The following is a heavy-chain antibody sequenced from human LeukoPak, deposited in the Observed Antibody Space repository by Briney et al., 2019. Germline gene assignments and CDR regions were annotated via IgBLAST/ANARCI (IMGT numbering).Heavy chain of an antibody. D-gene: IGHD2-2*01. CDR2: ISYDGSNK. J-gene: IGHJ6*02. CDR1: GFTFSSYA. V-gene: IGHV3-30-3*01. CDR3: ARGEDMVVVPAAFYGMDV. Sequence: QPGRSLRLSCAASGFTFSSYAMHWVRQAPGKGLEWVAVISYDGSNKYYADSVKGRFTISRDNSKNTLYLQMNSLRAEDTAVYYCARGEDMVVVPAAFYGMDVWGQWTTVTVSS.